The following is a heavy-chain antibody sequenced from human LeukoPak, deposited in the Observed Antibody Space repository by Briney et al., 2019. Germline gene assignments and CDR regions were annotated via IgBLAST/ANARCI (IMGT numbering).Heavy chain of an antibody. D-gene: IGHD5-18*01. V-gene: IGHV4-34*01. CDR2: INHSGST. CDR1: GGSFSGYY. J-gene: IGHJ3*02. Sequence: PSEALSLTCAVYGGSFSGYYWSWIRQPPGKGLEWIGEINHSGSTNYNPSLKSRVTISVDTSKNQFSLKLSSVTAADTAVYYCARGPFLYSYGLRAFDIWGQGTMVTVSS. CDR3: ARGPFLYSYGLRAFDI.